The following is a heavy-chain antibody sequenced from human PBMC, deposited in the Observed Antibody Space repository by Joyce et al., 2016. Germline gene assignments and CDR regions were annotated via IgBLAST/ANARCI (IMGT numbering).Heavy chain of an antibody. V-gene: IGHV3-21*03. J-gene: IGHJ5*02. CDR3: AGQTFDR. CDR2: IDSSSTHI. Sequence: EVQLVESGGDLVKPEDSLRISCAASGFNFRVYSMNWVRQAPGKGLDWVASIDSSSTHIYYSASVKGRFTSSRDNAKNLVFLHMSSLTVEDTGVYYCAGQTFDRWGRGTQVTVSS. CDR1: GFNFRVYS.